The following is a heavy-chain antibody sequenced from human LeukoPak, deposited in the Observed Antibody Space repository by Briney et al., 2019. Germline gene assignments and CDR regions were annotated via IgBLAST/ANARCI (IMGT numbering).Heavy chain of an antibody. CDR1: GFTFSDYY. J-gene: IGHJ5*02. Sequence: GGSLRLSCAASGFTFSDYYMSWIRQAPGKGLEWVSYISSSGSTIYYADSVKGRFTISRDNAKNSLYLQMNSLRAEDTAVYYCTRARPQSWGCFNTWGQGTLVTVSS. V-gene: IGHV3-11*04. D-gene: IGHD1-26*01. CDR3: TRARPQSWGCFNT. CDR2: ISSSGSTI.